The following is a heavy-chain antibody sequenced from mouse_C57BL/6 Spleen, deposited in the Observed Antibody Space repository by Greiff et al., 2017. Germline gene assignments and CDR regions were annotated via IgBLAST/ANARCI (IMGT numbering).Heavy chain of an antibody. V-gene: IGHV1-55*01. Sequence: QVQLQQPGAELVKPGASVKMSCKASGYTFTSYWITWVKQRPGQGLEWIGDIYPGSGSTNYNEKFKSKATLTVDTSSSTAYMQLSSLTSEDSAVYYCARASGSSGYVDYWGQGTTRTVSS. D-gene: IGHD3-2*02. CDR3: ARASGSSGYVDY. CDR2: IYPGSGST. J-gene: IGHJ2*01. CDR1: GYTFTSYW.